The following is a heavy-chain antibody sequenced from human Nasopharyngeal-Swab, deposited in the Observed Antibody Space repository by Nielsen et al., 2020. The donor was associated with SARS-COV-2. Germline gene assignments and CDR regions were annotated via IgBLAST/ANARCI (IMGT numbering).Heavy chain of an antibody. CDR3: ARDDGYYDSSGSRY. Sequence: GESLKISCAASGFTFSSYSMNWVRQAPGKGLEWVANIKQDGSEKYYVDSVKGRFTISRDNAKNSLYLQMNSLRAEDTAVYYCARDDGYYDSSGSRYWGQGTLVTVSS. D-gene: IGHD3-22*01. CDR1: GFTFSSYS. V-gene: IGHV3-7*03. J-gene: IGHJ4*02. CDR2: IKQDGSEK.